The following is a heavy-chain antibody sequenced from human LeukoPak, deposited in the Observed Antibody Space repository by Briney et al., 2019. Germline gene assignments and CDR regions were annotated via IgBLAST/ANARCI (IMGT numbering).Heavy chain of an antibody. CDR3: ARASPGVYPLFDP. V-gene: IGHV1-2*02. D-gene: IGHD2-8*01. CDR1: GYTFTGYY. J-gene: IGHJ5*02. CDR2: INPKSGGT. Sequence: ASVKVSCKASGYTFTGYYMHWVRQAPGQGLEWMGWINPKSGGTNYAQKFQGRVTMTRDTSISTAYMELRSLRSDDTAVYFCARASPGVYPLFDPWGQGTLVTVSS.